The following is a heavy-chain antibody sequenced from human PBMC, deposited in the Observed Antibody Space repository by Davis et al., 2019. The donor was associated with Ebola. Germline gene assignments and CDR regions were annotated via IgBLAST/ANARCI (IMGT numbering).Heavy chain of an antibody. Sequence: SETLSLTCTVSGGSISTYYWNWIRRPPGKGLEWIGHIYYTGSTNYNPSLKSRVTISVDTSKNQFSLKLSSVTAADTAVYFCARVWNDYGSGSYYDYWGQGILVTVSS. D-gene: IGHD3-10*01. V-gene: IGHV4-59*13. CDR1: GGSISTYY. CDR2: IYYTGST. CDR3: ARVWNDYGSGSYYDY. J-gene: IGHJ4*02.